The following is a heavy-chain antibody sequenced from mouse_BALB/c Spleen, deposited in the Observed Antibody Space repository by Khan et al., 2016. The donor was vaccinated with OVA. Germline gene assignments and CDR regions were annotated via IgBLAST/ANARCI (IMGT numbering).Heavy chain of an antibody. Sequence: VQLKESGPGLVKPSQSLSLTCTVTGYSITSDYAWNWIRQFPGNKLEWMGYISYSGSTNYNPALKSRISITRDTSKNQFFLQLNSVTTGDTATYYCARDGSRYNYAMDYWGQGTSVTVSS. D-gene: IGHD2-3*01. CDR1: GYSITSDYA. V-gene: IGHV3-2*02. CDR3: ARDGSRYNYAMDY. J-gene: IGHJ4*01. CDR2: ISYSGST.